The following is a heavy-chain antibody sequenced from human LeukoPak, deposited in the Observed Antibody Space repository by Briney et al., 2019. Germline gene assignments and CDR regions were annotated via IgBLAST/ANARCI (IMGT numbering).Heavy chain of an antibody. CDR2: IYYSGST. V-gene: IGHV4-59*01. J-gene: IGHJ6*02. D-gene: IGHD4-17*01. Sequence: ASETLSLTCTVSGGSISSYYWSWIRQPPGKGLEWIGYIYYSGSTNYNPSLKSRVTISVDTSKNQFSLKLSSVTAADTAVYYCARGTTVTEGMDVWGQGTTVTVSS. CDR3: ARGTTVTEGMDV. CDR1: GGSISSYY.